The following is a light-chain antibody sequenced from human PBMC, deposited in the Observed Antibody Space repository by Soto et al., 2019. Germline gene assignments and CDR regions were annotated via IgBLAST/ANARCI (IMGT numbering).Light chain of an antibody. Sequence: EIVMTQSPATLSVSPGERATLSCRASQSFSSNLAWYQQKPGQAPRLLIYGASTRATGIPARFSGSGSGTEFTLTISRLEPQDFEVYYCQQYRSSPITFGRGTRLDI. CDR3: QQYRSSPIT. CDR1: QSFSSN. J-gene: IGKJ5*01. CDR2: GAS. V-gene: IGKV3-15*01.